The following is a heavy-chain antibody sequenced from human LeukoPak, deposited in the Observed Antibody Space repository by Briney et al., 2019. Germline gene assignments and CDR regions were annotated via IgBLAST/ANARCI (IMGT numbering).Heavy chain of an antibody. CDR3: ARDVYYDSSGYHSHTFDY. J-gene: IGHJ4*02. Sequence: GASVKVSCKASGYTFTSYAMHWVRQAPGQRLEWMGRIIPILGIANYAQKFQGRVTITADKSTSTAYMELSSLRSEDTAVYYCARDVYYDSSGYHSHTFDYWGQGTLVTVSS. CDR1: GYTFTSYA. CDR2: IIPILGIA. V-gene: IGHV1-69*04. D-gene: IGHD3-22*01.